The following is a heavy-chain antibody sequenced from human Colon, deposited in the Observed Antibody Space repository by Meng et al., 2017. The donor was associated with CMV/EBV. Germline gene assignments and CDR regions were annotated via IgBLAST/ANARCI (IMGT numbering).Heavy chain of an antibody. V-gene: IGHV3-21*01. CDR2: FSAEDDST. D-gene: IGHD2-15*01. J-gene: IGHJ5*02. CDR3: AADRVAVGWFDP. CDR1: GFTFRTNS. Sequence: GGSLRLSCAISGFTFRTNSVNWVRQAPGKGLEWVASFSAEDDSTLYADSVKGRFTISRDNAKNSLSLQMNSLRVEDTAVYYCAADRVAVGWFDPWGQGTLVTVSS.